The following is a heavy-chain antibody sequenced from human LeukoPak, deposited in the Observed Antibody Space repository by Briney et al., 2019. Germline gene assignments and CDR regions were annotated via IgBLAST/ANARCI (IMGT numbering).Heavy chain of an antibody. Sequence: SGRSLRLSCAASGFTFSSYGMHWVSQALGKGLEWVAVIWYDGSNKYYGDSVKGRFTISRDNSKKTLYLQMNSLRVEDTAVYYCARGDGYNDAEYLQHWGQGTLVTVS. CDR2: IWYDGSNK. CDR1: GFTFSSYG. D-gene: IGHD5-24*01. J-gene: IGHJ1*01. CDR3: ARGDGYNDAEYLQH. V-gene: IGHV3-33*01.